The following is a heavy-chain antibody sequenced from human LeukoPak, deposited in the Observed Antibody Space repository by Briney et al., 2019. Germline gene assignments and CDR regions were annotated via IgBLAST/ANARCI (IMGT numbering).Heavy chain of an antibody. CDR3: ARDPNTYYYGSGLIFDY. J-gene: IGHJ4*02. CDR1: GVTFSSYS. D-gene: IGHD3-10*01. V-gene: IGHV3-21*01. Sequence: GGSLRLSCAASGVTFSSYSMNWVRQAPGKGLEWVSSISSSSSYIYYADSVKGRFTISRDNAKNSLYLQMNSLRAEDTAVYYCARDPNTYYYGSGLIFDYWGQGTLVTVSS. CDR2: ISSSSSYI.